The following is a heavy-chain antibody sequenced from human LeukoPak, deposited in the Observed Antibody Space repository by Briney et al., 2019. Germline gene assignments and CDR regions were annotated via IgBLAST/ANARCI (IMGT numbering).Heavy chain of an antibody. D-gene: IGHD3-10*02. CDR2: ISSSGSTI. CDR1: GFTFSSYS. V-gene: IGHV3-48*04. CDR3: AELGITMIGGV. Sequence: RGSLRLSCAASGFTFSSYSMNWVRQAPRKGLGWVSYISSSGSTIYYADSVKGRITISRDNAKKSLYLQINSLRAEDTAVYYCAELGITMIGGVWGKGTTVTIAS. J-gene: IGHJ6*04.